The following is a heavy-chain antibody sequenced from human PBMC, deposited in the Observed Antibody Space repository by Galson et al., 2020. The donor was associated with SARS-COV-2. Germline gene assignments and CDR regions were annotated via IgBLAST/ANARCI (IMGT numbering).Heavy chain of an antibody. J-gene: IGHJ3*02. CDR3: ARVLGDDYNRNRFDI. Sequence: GGSLRLSCAASGFTVTSNSMSWLRQVPGKGLEWVSVIYAGSDNTHYADSVQGRFSISRDSSKNTLNLQMNSLRADDTAVYYCARVLGDDYNRNRFDIWGQGTMVTVSS. CDR1: GFTVTSNS. CDR2: IYAGSDNT. D-gene: IGHD4-4*01. V-gene: IGHV3-66*01.